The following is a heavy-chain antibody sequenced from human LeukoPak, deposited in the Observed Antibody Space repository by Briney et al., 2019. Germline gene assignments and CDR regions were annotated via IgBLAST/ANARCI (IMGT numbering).Heavy chain of an antibody. CDR1: GYSFTDYW. CDR3: ARQCCRGASPGFDP. J-gene: IGHJ5*02. V-gene: IGHV5-51*01. CDR2: IYPGDSDT. Sequence: EESLKISCKGSGYSFTDYWIAWVRQMPGKGLEWMGSIYPGDSDTRYSPSFQGQVTFSADKSISTAYLQWRSLRASDTAIYYCARQCCRGASPGFDPWGQGTLVTVSS. D-gene: IGHD3-10*01.